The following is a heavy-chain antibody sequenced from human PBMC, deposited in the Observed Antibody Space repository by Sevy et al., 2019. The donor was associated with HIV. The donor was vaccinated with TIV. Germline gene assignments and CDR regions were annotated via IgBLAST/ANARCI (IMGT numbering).Heavy chain of an antibody. CDR2: IIPIFGTA. V-gene: IGHV1-69*13. CDR1: GGTFSSYA. CDR3: ARVGVGSDCSSTSCPGDYYGMDV. D-gene: IGHD2-2*01. J-gene: IGHJ6*02. Sequence: ASVKVSCKASGGTFSSYAISWVRQAPGQGLEWMGGIIPIFGTANYAQKFQGRVTITADESTSTAYMELSSLRSEDTAGDYCARVGVGSDCSSTSCPGDYYGMDVWGQGTTVTVSS.